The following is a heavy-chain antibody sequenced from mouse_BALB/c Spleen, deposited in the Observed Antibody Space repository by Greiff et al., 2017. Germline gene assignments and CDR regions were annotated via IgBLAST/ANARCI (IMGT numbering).Heavy chain of an antibody. Sequence: EVQLVESGGGLVQPGGSRKLSCAASGFTFSDYGMAWVRQAPGKGPEWVAFISNLAYSIYYADTVTGRFTISRENAKNTLYLEMSSLRSEDTAMYYCARALTGTDYAMDYWGQGTSVTVSS. CDR2: ISNLAYSI. J-gene: IGHJ4*01. V-gene: IGHV5-15*02. CDR3: ARALTGTDYAMDY. D-gene: IGHD4-1*01. CDR1: GFTFSDYG.